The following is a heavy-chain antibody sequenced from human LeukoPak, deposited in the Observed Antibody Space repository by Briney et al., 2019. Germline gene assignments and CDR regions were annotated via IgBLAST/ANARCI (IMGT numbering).Heavy chain of an antibody. V-gene: IGHV1-69*06. J-gene: IGHJ4*02. CDR1: GGTFSSYA. CDR3: ARRYCSSTSCYAGMGLPFDY. Sequence: SVKVSCKASGGTFSSYAIRWVRQAPGQGLEWMGGIIPIFGTANYAQKFQGRVTITADKSTSTAYMELSSLRSEDTAVYYCARRYCSSTSCYAGMGLPFDYWGQGTLVTVSS. CDR2: IIPIFGTA. D-gene: IGHD2-2*01.